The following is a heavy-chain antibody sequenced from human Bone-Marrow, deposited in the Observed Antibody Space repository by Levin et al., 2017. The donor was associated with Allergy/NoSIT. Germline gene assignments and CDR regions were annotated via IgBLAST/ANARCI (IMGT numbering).Heavy chain of an antibody. J-gene: IGHJ6*02. V-gene: IGHV4-61*01. D-gene: IGHD6-25*01. CDR1: GGSVSSGSYY. CDR2: IYYSGST. Sequence: SETLSLTCTVSGGSVSSGSYYWSWIRQPPGMGLEWIGYIYYSGSTNYNPSLKSRVTISVDTSKNQFSLKLSSVTAADTAVYYCARGGEEYYYYYGMDVWGQGTTVTVSS. CDR3: ARGGEEYYYYYGMDV.